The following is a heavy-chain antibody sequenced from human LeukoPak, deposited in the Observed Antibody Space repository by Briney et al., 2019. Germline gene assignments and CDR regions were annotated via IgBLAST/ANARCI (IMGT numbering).Heavy chain of an antibody. CDR1: GFSFSTYG. J-gene: IGHJ4*02. D-gene: IGHD1-26*01. Sequence: GGSLRLSCAASGFSFSTYGMHWVRQAPGKGLEWVAVISYDGSDKYYADSVKGRFTISRDNSRNTLYLQMNSLRVEDTAVYYCAKEVGPFTRDYWGQGTLVTVSS. CDR2: ISYDGSDK. CDR3: AKEVGPFTRDY. V-gene: IGHV3-30*18.